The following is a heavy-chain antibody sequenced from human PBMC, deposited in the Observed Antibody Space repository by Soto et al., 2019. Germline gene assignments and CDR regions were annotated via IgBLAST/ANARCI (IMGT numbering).Heavy chain of an antibody. Sequence: QVQLVESGGGVVQPGRSLRLSCAASGCTFSRYGMHWVRQAPGKGLEWVAVIWYDGSNKYYADSVKGRFTISRDNSKNTLYLQMNSLRAEDTAVYYCARDEGLGVNYYYYGMDVWGQGTTVTVSS. CDR2: IWYDGSNK. CDR1: GCTFSRYG. J-gene: IGHJ6*02. V-gene: IGHV3-33*01. CDR3: ARDEGLGVNYYYYGMDV. D-gene: IGHD3-10*01.